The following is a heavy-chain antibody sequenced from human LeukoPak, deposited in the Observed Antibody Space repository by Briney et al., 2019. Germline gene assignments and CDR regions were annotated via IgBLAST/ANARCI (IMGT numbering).Heavy chain of an antibody. J-gene: IGHJ5*02. CDR3: ARSLNGYPNQNWFDP. CDR1: GGSISSGDYY. V-gene: IGHV4-30-2*03. Sequence: PSQTLSLTCTISGGSISSGDYYWNWIRQPPGKGLERFGSIYYSGSTYYNPSLKSRVTISVDTSKNQFSLRLSSVTAADTAVHYCARSLNGYPNQNWFDPWGQGTLVTVSS. D-gene: IGHD5-24*01. CDR2: IYYSGST.